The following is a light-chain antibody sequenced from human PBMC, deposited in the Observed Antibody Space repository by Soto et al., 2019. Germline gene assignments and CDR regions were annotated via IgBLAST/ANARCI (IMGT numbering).Light chain of an antibody. J-gene: IGKJ4*01. CDR1: QSVSSY. Sequence: ENVLTQSPATLSLSPGERATLSCRASQSVSSYLAWYQQKPGQAPRLLIYDASNRATGIPARLSGSGSATDFPLTISSLEPEDFAVYYCQQRSNWPPLTFGGGTKVELK. CDR2: DAS. CDR3: QQRSNWPPLT. V-gene: IGKV3-11*01.